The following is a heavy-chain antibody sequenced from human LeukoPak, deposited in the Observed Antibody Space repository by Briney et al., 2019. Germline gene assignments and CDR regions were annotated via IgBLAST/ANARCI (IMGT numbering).Heavy chain of an antibody. CDR3: ARDLSTKYCIDY. V-gene: IGHV3-30-3*01. CDR1: GFTFSSYA. D-gene: IGHD2-8*02. J-gene: IGHJ4*02. CDR2: ISYDGRNK. Sequence: PGGSLRLSCAASGFTFSSYAIHWVRQAPGKGLEWLTFISYDGRNKYYADSVKGRFTISRDNSKNTLYLQMSSLRAEDTAVYYCARDLSTKYCIDYWGQGILVTASS.